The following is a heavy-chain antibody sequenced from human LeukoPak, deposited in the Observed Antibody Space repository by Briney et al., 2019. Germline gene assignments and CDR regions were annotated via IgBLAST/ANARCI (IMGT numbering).Heavy chain of an antibody. CDR2: IYYSGST. CDR3: ARDLGGYPFDY. J-gene: IGHJ4*02. Sequence: SETLSLTCAVSGGSISSSSYYWGWIRQPPGKGLEWIGSIYYSGSTYYNPSLKSRVTISVDTSKNQFSLKLSSVTAADTAVYYCARDLGGYPFDYWGQGTLVTVSS. D-gene: IGHD2-15*01. V-gene: IGHV4-39*07. CDR1: GGSISSSSYY.